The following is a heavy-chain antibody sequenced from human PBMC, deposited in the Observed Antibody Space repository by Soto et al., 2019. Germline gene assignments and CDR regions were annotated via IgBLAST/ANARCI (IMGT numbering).Heavy chain of an antibody. J-gene: IGHJ6*02. D-gene: IGHD6-6*01. V-gene: IGHV4-34*01. CDR3: ARGRIAAGAGDYYYYGMDV. CDR1: GGSFSGYY. CDR2: INHSGST. Sequence: PSETLSLTCAVYGGSFSGYYWSWIRQSPGKGLEWIGEINHSGSTNYNPSLKSRVTISVDTSKNQFSLKLSSVTAADTAVYYCARGRIAAGAGDYYYYGMDVWGQGTTVTVSS.